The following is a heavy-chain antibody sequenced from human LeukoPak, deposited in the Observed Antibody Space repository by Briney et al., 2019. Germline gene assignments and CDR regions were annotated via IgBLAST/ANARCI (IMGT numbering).Heavy chain of an antibody. Sequence: PGGSLRLSCAASGFTFSDYYMSWVRQAPGKGLEWVGRIKSKTDGGTTDYAAPVKGRFTISRDDSKNTLYLQMNSLKTEDTAVYYCTTSPLWFGELWIDYWGQGTLVTVSS. V-gene: IGHV3-15*01. J-gene: IGHJ4*02. CDR2: IKSKTDGGTT. D-gene: IGHD3-10*01. CDR1: GFTFSDYY. CDR3: TTSPLWFGELWIDY.